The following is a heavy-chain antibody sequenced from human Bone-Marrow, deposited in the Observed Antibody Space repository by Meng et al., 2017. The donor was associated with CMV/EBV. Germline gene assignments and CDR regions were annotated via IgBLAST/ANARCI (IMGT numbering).Heavy chain of an antibody. V-gene: IGHV1-69*05. D-gene: IGHD1-14*01. Sequence: SVKVSCKASGGTFSSYAISWVRQAPGQGLEWMGGIIPIFGTANYAQKFQGRVTITTDESTNTAYMELSSLRAEDTAVYYCARGTTIASYYYYYGMDVWGQGTTVTVSS. CDR1: GGTFSSYA. CDR2: IIPIFGTA. J-gene: IGHJ6*02. CDR3: ARGTTIASYYYYYGMDV.